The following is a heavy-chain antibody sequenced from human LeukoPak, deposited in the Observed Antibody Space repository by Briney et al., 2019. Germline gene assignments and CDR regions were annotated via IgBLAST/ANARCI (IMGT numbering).Heavy chain of an antibody. CDR3: ARQNLWFGESFDY. V-gene: IGHV5-51*01. J-gene: IGHJ4*02. CDR1: GYRFTSYW. D-gene: IGHD3-10*01. Sequence: GESLKISFKGSGYRFTSYWIGWVRQMPGKGLEWMGIIYPGDSDTRYSPSFQGQVTISADKSISTAYLQWSSLKASDTAMYYCARQNLWFGESFDYWGQGTLVTVSS. CDR2: IYPGDSDT.